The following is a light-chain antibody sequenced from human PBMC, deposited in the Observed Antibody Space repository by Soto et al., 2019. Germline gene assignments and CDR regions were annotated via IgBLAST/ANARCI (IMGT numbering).Light chain of an antibody. CDR3: LQDYNYPLT. Sequence: EIVLTQSPGTLSLSPGERATLSCRASQSVSSSYLAWYQKKPGQAPRLLIYGASSRATGIPVRFSGSGSGTDFTLTISSLQPEDFATYYCLQDYNYPLTFGGGTKVDIK. CDR1: QSVSSSY. V-gene: IGKV3-20*01. J-gene: IGKJ4*01. CDR2: GAS.